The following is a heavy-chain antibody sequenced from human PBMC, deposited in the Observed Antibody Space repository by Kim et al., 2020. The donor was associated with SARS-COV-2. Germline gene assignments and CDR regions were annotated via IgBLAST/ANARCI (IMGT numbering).Heavy chain of an antibody. CDR1: GYTFTSYA. J-gene: IGHJ6*02. D-gene: IGHD2-15*01. CDR2: INAGNGNT. Sequence: ASVKVSCKASGYTFTSYAMHWVRQAPGQRLEWMGWINAGNGNTKYSQKFQGRVTITRDTSASTAYMELSSLRSEDTAVYYCARDIVAPNYYYYYGMDVWGQGTTVTVSS. CDR3: ARDIVAPNYYYYYGMDV. V-gene: IGHV1-3*01.